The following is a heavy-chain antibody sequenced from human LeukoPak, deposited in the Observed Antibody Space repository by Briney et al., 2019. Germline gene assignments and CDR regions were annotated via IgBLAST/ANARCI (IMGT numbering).Heavy chain of an antibody. CDR2: ISAYNGDA. CDR1: GYTFTSYG. CDR3: ARDLGIAVAGTVVDY. D-gene: IGHD6-19*01. J-gene: IGHJ4*02. Sequence: GASVKVSCKASGYTFTSYGISWVRQALGQGLEWMGWISAYNGDANYAQKLQGRVTMTTDTSTSTAYTELRSLRSDDTAVYYCARDLGIAVAGTVVDYWGQGTLVTVSS. V-gene: IGHV1-18*01.